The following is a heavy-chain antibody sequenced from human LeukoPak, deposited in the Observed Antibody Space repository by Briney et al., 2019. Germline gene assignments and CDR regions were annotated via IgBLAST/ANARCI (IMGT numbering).Heavy chain of an antibody. V-gene: IGHV3-7*01. CDR2: IKQDGSEK. Sequence: PAGSLRLSCAASGFTFSGYWMTWIRQAPGKGLEWVANIKQDGSEKYYVDSVRGRFTISRDNAKNSLYLQMNSLRAEDTAVYYCARDRGIVATMEDYWGQGTLVTVSS. CDR3: ARDRGIVATMEDY. D-gene: IGHD5-12*01. CDR1: GFTFSGYW. J-gene: IGHJ4*02.